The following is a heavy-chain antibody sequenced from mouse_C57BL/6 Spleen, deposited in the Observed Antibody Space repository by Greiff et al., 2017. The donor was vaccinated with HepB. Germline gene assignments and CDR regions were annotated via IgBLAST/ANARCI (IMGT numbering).Heavy chain of an antibody. CDR3: ASGSSLKAMDY. V-gene: IGHV1-59*01. CDR2: IDPSDSYT. J-gene: IGHJ4*01. CDR1: GYTFTSYW. D-gene: IGHD1-1*01. Sequence: VQLQQPGAELVRPGTSVKLSCKASGYTFTSYWMHWVKQRPGHGLEWIGVIDPSDSYTNYNQKFKGKATLTVDTSSSTAYMQLSSLTSEDSAVYYCASGSSLKAMDYWGQGTSVTVSS.